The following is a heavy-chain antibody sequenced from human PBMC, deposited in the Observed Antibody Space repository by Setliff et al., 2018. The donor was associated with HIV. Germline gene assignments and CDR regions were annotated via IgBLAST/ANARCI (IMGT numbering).Heavy chain of an antibody. Sequence: SVKVSCKASGDTFSNYPIGWLRQAPGQGPEWMGGIIPALGTANYAQKFQGRVTFTADESTNTAFMELSSLRSEDTAVYYCARDAGYSGSAWDSWGQGTLVTVPQ. CDR3: ARDAGYSGSAWDS. J-gene: IGHJ4*02. V-gene: IGHV1-69*13. CDR1: GDTFSNYP. D-gene: IGHD1-26*01. CDR2: IIPALGTA.